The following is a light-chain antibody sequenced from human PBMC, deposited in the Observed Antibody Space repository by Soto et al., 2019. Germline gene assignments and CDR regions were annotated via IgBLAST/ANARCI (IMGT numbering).Light chain of an antibody. J-gene: IGKJ4*01. Sequence: DIVMTQSPDSLAVSLGERATINCKTSPSVLYSSNNKNYLAWYQQKPGQPPKLLIYWASTRESGVPDRFSGSGSGTDFTLTISSLQAEDVAVYYCQQYYSTPPTFGGGTKVDI. CDR1: PSVLYSSNNKNY. CDR2: WAS. V-gene: IGKV4-1*01. CDR3: QQYYSTPPT.